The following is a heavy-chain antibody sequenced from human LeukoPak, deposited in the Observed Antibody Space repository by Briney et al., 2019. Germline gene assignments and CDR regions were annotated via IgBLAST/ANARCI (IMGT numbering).Heavy chain of an antibody. CDR2: INHNGNVN. J-gene: IGHJ4*02. CDR1: GFTFSSYW. CDR3: ARVPDYYDEIDY. Sequence: PGGSLRLSCAASGFTFSSYWMNWARQAPGKGLEWVASINHNGNVNYYVDSVKGRFTISRDNAKNSLYLQMSNLRAEDTAVYYCARVPDYYDEIDYWGQGTLVTVSS. V-gene: IGHV3-7*03. D-gene: IGHD3-22*01.